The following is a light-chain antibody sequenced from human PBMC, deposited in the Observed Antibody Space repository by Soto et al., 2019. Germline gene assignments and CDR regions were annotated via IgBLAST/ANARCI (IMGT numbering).Light chain of an antibody. J-gene: IGKJ1*01. Sequence: EIVLTQSPATLSLSPGERAPLSCRASQSVSSYLAWYPQKPGQAPRLLIYDASNRATGIPARFSGSGSGTDFTLTISRLEPEDFAVYYCQQYGSSGTFGQGTKVDIK. V-gene: IGKV3-11*01. CDR2: DAS. CDR3: QQYGSSGT. CDR1: QSVSSY.